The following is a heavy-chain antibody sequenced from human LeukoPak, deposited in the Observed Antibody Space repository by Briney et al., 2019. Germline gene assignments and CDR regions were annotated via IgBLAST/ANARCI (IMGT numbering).Heavy chain of an antibody. Sequence: GASVKVSCKASGYTFTSYYMHWVRQAPGQGLEWMGIINPSGGSTSYAQKFQGRVTMTRDTSTSTVYMELSSLRSEDTAVYYCARDQRITIFGVVIPSNAFDIWGQGTMVTVS. V-gene: IGHV1-46*03. CDR2: INPSGGST. CDR3: ARDQRITIFGVVIPSNAFDI. CDR1: GYTFTSYY. J-gene: IGHJ3*02. D-gene: IGHD3-3*01.